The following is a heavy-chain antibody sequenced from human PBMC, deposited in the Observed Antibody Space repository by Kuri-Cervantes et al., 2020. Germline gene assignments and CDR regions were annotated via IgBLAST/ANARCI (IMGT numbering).Heavy chain of an antibody. D-gene: IGHD3-10*01. J-gene: IGHJ4*02. CDR2: INPNSGGT. CDR1: GYTFSNYG. CDR3: TREFYVSGSTYFDS. Sequence: ASVKVSCKTSGYTFSNYGISWVRQAPGQGLEWMGWINPNSGGTNYAQKFQGRVTMTRDTSISTAYMELSRLTSDDTALYYCTREFYVSGSTYFDSWGQGTLVTVSS. V-gene: IGHV1-2*02.